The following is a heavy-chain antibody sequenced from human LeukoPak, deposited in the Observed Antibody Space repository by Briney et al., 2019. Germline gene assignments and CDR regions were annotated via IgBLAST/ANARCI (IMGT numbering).Heavy chain of an antibody. D-gene: IGHD3-3*01. Sequence: GGSLRLSCAACGFTFSSYDMHWVRQATGKGLEWVSAIGTAGDTYYPGSVKGRFTISRDNSKNTLYLQMNSLRAEDTAVYYCAKEFLEWLLYSYYYYYMDVWGKGTTVTVPS. CDR1: GFTFSSYD. CDR3: AKEFLEWLLYSYYYYYMDV. J-gene: IGHJ6*03. CDR2: IGTAGDT. V-gene: IGHV3-13*01.